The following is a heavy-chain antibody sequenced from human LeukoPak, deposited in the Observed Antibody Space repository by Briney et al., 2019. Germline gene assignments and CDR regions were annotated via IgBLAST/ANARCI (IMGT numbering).Heavy chain of an antibody. CDR2: INHSGST. CDR3: ARGQRYSYANFDY. Sequence: SETLSLTCAVYGGSFSGYYWSWIRQPPGKGLEWIGEINHSGSTNYNPSLKSRVTISVDTSKNQFSLKLSSVTAADTAVYYCARGQRYSYANFDYWGQGTLVTVPS. J-gene: IGHJ4*02. CDR1: GGSFSGYY. D-gene: IGHD5-18*01. V-gene: IGHV4-34*01.